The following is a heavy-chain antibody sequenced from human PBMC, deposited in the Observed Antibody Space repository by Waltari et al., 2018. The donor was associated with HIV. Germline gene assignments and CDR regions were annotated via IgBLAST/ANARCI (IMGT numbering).Heavy chain of an antibody. CDR2: SNPNSGGT. D-gene: IGHD3-10*01. CDR1: GYSFTDYH. J-gene: IGHJ4*02. Sequence: QVQLVQSGAEVKKPGASVKVSCKASGYSFTDYHMHWVRQAAGQGLEWMGRSNPNSGGTIYAQKFQGRVTMTRDTSISTAYMDLSSLRSDDTAVYFCATGRGVVNYWGQGTLVTVSS. CDR3: ATGRGVVNY. V-gene: IGHV1-2*06.